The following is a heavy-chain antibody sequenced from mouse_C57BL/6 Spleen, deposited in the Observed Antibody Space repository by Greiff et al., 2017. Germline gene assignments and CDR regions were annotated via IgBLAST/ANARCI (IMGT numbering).Heavy chain of an antibody. J-gene: IGHJ3*01. CDR1: GFNIKDYY. CDR2: IDPEDGDT. V-gene: IGHV14-1*01. Sequence: VQLQQSGAELVRPGASVKLSCTASGFNIKDYYMHWVKQRPEQGLEWIGRIDPEDGDTEYAPKFQGKATMTADTSSNTAYLQLSSLTSEDTAVYYCTTRGYGYDGEFAYWGQGTLVTVSA. CDR3: TTRGYGYDGEFAY. D-gene: IGHD2-2*01.